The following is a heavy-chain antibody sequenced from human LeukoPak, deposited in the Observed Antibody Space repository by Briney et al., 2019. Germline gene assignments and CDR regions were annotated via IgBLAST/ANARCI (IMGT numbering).Heavy chain of an antibody. J-gene: IGHJ4*02. CDR2: IYYSGST. D-gene: IGHD5-24*01. CDR1: GGSISSYY. Sequence: SETLSLTCTVSGGSISSYYWSWIRQPPGKGLEWIGYIYYSGSTNYNPSLKSRVTISVDTSKNQFSLKLSSVTAADTAVYYCARHLMARMATIDYWGQGTLVTVSS. V-gene: IGHV4-59*08. CDR3: ARHLMARMATIDY.